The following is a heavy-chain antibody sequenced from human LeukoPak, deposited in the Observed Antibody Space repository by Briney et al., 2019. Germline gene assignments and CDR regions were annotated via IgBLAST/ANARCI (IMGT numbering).Heavy chain of an antibody. D-gene: IGHD5-18*01. CDR1: GGSISSYY. CDR2: IYYSGST. V-gene: IGHV4-59*01. Sequence: SETLSLTCTVSGGSISSYYWSWIRQPPGKGLEWIGYIYYSGSTNYNPSLRSRVTISVDTSKNQFSLKLSSVTAADTAVYYCASGAYSFYYMDVWGKGTTVTISS. CDR3: ASGAYSFYYMDV. J-gene: IGHJ6*03.